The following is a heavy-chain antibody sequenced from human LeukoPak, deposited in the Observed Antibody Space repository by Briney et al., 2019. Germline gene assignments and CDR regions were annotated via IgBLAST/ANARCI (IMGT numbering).Heavy chain of an antibody. CDR2: INHSGST. Sequence: SETLSLTCAVASGPFSGYYWSWIRQPPGKGLEWIGEINHSGSTNYNPSLKSRVTISVEKSKNHFSLKLTSVTAADTAVYYCARGFNSGWYVDDWGQGTLVTVSS. J-gene: IGHJ4*02. CDR3: ARGFNSGWYVDD. V-gene: IGHV4-34*01. D-gene: IGHD6-19*01. CDR1: SGPFSGYY.